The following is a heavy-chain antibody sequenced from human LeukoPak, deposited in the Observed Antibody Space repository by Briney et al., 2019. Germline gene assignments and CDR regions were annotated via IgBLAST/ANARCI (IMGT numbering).Heavy chain of an antibody. Sequence: ASVKVSCKAPGYTFTGYYMHWVRQAPGQGLQWMGWINPNSGGTNYAQKFQCSVTMTRDTSISTSYMELSWLRSDDTAVYYCARSLLSGYQTHWGQGTLVTVSS. CDR1: GYTFTGYY. CDR3: ARSLLSGYQTH. J-gene: IGHJ4*02. CDR2: INPNSGGT. D-gene: IGHD3-22*01. V-gene: IGHV1-2*02.